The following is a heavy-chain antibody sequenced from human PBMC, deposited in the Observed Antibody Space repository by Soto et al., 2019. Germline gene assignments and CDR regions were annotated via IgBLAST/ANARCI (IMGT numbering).Heavy chain of an antibody. CDR3: ARQSAIFVRMDV. Sequence: SETLSLTCTVSGGSISSGDYYWSWIRQPPGKGLEWIGYIYYSGSTYYNPSLKSRVTISVDTSKNQFSLKLSSVTAADTAVYYCARQSAIFVRMDVWGQGATVTV. J-gene: IGHJ6*02. D-gene: IGHD3-3*01. CDR2: IYYSGST. V-gene: IGHV4-30-4*01. CDR1: GGSISSGDYY.